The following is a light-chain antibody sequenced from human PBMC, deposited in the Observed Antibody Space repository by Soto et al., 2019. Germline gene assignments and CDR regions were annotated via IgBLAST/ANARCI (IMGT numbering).Light chain of an antibody. CDR2: DVN. Sequence: QSVLTQPPSVSAAPGQKVTISCSGSSSNIGNNYVSWYQQFPGTAPKVLIYDVNKRPSGIPDRFSGSKSGTSATLGITGLQTGDEADYYCGAWDSSLSAVVFGGGTKLTVL. CDR1: SSNIGNNY. J-gene: IGLJ2*01. CDR3: GAWDSSLSAVV. V-gene: IGLV1-51*01.